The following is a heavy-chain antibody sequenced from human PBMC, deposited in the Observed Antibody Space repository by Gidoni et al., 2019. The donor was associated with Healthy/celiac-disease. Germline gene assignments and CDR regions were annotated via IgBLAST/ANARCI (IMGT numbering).Heavy chain of an antibody. CDR3: ARDRGDFWSGYYYGWFDP. Sequence: QVQLQESGPGLVKPSETLSLTCTVSGGSISSYYWSWIRQPPGKGLEWMGYSYYSGSTNYNPSLKSRVTISVDTSKNQFSLKLSSVTAADTAVYYCARDRGDFWSGYYYGWFDPWGQGTLVTVSS. J-gene: IGHJ5*02. CDR1: GGSISSYY. D-gene: IGHD3-3*01. CDR2: SYYSGST. V-gene: IGHV4-59*01.